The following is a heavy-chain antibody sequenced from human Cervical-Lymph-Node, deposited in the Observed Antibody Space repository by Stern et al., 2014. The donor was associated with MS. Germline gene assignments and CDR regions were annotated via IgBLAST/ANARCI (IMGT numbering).Heavy chain of an antibody. J-gene: IGHJ4*02. Sequence: EVQLVASGGGLVQPGGSLRLSCAASGFSFSDFYMDWVRQAPGKGLEWFGRSRNKAKSYTTDYAASVKGRFTISRDDSKNSLYLQMNSLKTEDTAVYYCSRDSSGDYWGPGTLVTVSS. CDR2: SRNKAKSYTT. V-gene: IGHV3-72*01. CDR1: GFSFSDFY. CDR3: SRDSSGDY.